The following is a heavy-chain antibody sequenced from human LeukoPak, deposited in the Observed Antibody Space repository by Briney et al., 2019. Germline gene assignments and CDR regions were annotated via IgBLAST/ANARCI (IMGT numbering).Heavy chain of an antibody. D-gene: IGHD6-19*01. CDR3: ARDLADSSGWYYWAFDI. CDR2: INAGNGNT. J-gene: IGHJ3*02. V-gene: IGHV1-3*01. Sequence: ASVKVSCKASGYTFTSYAMHWVRQAPGQRLEWMGWINAGNGNTKYSQKFQGRVTITRDTSASTACMELSSLRSEDTAVYYCARDLADSSGWYYWAFDIWGQGTMVTASS. CDR1: GYTFTSYA.